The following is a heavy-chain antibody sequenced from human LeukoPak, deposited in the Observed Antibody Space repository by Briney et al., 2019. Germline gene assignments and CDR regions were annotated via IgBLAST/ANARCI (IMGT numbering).Heavy chain of an antibody. CDR3: ARHPAAAAPGY. D-gene: IGHD6-13*01. J-gene: IGHJ4*02. CDR1: GGSISSYY. Sequence: SETLSLTCTVSGGSISSYYWSWIRRPPGKGLEWIGYIYYSGSTNYNPSLKSRVTISVDTSKNQLSLKLSSVTAADTAVYYCARHPAAAAPGYWGQGTLVTVSS. V-gene: IGHV4-59*08. CDR2: IYYSGST.